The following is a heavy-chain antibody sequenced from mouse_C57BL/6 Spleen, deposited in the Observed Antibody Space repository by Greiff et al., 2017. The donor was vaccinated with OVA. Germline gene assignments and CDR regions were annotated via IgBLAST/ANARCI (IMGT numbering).Heavy chain of an antibody. D-gene: IGHD2-4*01. CDR1: GYAFSSYW. V-gene: IGHV1-80*01. CDR3: ARWGLRHYFDY. Sequence: QVQLKQSGAELVKPGASVKISCKASGYAFSSYWMNWVKQRPGQGLEWIGQIYPGDGDTNYNGKFKGKATLTADKSSSTAYMQLSSLTSEDSAVYFCARWGLRHYFDYWGQGTTLTVSS. CDR2: IYPGDGDT. J-gene: IGHJ2*01.